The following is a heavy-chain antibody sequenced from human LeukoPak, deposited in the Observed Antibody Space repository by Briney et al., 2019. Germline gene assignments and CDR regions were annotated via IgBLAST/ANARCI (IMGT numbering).Heavy chain of an antibody. Sequence: PSDTLSLTCAVSGGSFSGYYWSWMRQPPGKGLEWIGEINHSRGTNYNPSLKSRVPISVVTSKTQFSLKLSSVTAADTAVYYCARGSRVLRFSNWFDPWGQGTLVTVSS. CDR3: ARGSRVLRFSNWFDP. CDR2: INHSRGT. CDR1: GGSFSGYY. J-gene: IGHJ5*02. D-gene: IGHD3-3*01. V-gene: IGHV4-34*01.